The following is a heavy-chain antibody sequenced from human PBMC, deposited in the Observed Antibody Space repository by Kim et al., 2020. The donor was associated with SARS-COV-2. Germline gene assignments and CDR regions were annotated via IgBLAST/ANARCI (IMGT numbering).Heavy chain of an antibody. J-gene: IGHJ4*02. D-gene: IGHD3-22*01. Sequence: KFQGRVTITRETTASTAYMGLSSLRSEDTAVYYCARGYYDSSGYPPHFDYWGQGTLVTVSS. CDR3: ARGYYDSSGYPPHFDY. V-gene: IGHV1-3*01.